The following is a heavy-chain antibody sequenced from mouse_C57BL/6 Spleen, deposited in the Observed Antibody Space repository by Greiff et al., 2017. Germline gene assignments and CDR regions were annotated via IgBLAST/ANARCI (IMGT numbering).Heavy chain of an antibody. J-gene: IGHJ3*01. Sequence: VQLQQSGAELVKPGASVKLSCTASGFNIKDYYMHWVKQRTEQGLEWIGRIDPEDGETKYAPKVQGKATITADTSANTAYLQLSSLTSEDTAVYYCARGSYYDYSWFAYWGQGTLVTVSA. CDR2: IDPEDGET. V-gene: IGHV14-2*01. CDR1: GFNIKDYY. D-gene: IGHD2-4*01. CDR3: ARGSYYDYSWFAY.